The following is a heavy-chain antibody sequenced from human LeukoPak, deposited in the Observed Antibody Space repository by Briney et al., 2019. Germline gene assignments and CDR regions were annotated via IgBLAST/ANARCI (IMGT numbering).Heavy chain of an antibody. CDR2: VSGDGGST. D-gene: IGHD4-17*01. CDR3: AKAASYGDYPFYYFDY. Sequence: PGGSLRLSCAASGFTFAAHAMHWVRQAPGKGLEWVSLVSGDGGSTYYADSVKGRFTISRDNSKNSLYLQMNSLRTEDTALYYCAKAASYGDYPFYYFDYWGQGTLVTVSS. V-gene: IGHV3-43*02. CDR1: GFTFAAHA. J-gene: IGHJ4*02.